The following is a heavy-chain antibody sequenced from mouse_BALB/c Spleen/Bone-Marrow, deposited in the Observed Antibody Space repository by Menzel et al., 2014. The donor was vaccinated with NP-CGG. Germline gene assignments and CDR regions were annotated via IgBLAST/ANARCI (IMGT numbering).Heavy chain of an antibody. CDR1: GYAFTSYV. Sequence: VQLQQSGPELVKPGASVKMSCKASGYAFTSYVMHWVKQKPGQGLEWIGYINPYNDGSKYNEKFKDKATLTSDKPSSAAYMELSGLTSEDSAVYYCTREAASPLGWWGQGTLVTVSA. J-gene: IGHJ3*02. CDR3: TREAASPLGW. CDR2: INPYNDGS. V-gene: IGHV1-14*01.